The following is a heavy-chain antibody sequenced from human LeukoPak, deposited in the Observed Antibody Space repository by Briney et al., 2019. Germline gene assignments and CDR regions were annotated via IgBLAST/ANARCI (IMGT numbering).Heavy chain of an antibody. J-gene: IGHJ4*02. D-gene: IGHD2-2*01. CDR2: ITGSGISA. CDR1: GFTFSTYA. CDR3: AKDLPALEY. V-gene: IGHV3-23*01. Sequence: GGSLRLSCEASGFTFSTYAMAWVRQAPGKGLEWVSLITGSGISAYYADSVRGRFSISRDNSKNTVYLQLNSLRAEDTAVYYCAKDLPALEYWGQGTLVTVSS.